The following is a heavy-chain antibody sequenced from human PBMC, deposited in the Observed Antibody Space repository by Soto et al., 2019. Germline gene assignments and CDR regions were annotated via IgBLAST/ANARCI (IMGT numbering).Heavy chain of an antibody. CDR3: ARDGGITIFGVVTHYYYGMDV. CDR2: ISYDGSNK. Sequence: PGGSLRLSCAASGFTFSSYAMHWARQAPGKGLERVAVISYDGSNKYYADSVKGRFTISRDNSKNTLYLQMNSLRAEDTAVCYCARDGGITIFGVVTHYYYGMDVWGQGTTVTVSS. J-gene: IGHJ6*02. CDR1: GFTFSSYA. D-gene: IGHD3-3*01. V-gene: IGHV3-30-3*01.